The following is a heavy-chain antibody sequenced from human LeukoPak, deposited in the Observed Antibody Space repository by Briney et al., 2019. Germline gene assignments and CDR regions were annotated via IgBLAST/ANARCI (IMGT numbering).Heavy chain of an antibody. D-gene: IGHD6-13*01. Sequence: GGSLRLSWAASGFTVSSNYMSWVRQAPGKGLEWVSVIYSGGSTYYADSVKGRFTISRDNSKNTLYLQMNSLRAEDTAVYYCASQAGSSWPVDYWGQGTLVTVSS. V-gene: IGHV3-66*02. CDR3: ASQAGSSWPVDY. CDR1: GFTVSSNY. J-gene: IGHJ4*02. CDR2: IYSGGST.